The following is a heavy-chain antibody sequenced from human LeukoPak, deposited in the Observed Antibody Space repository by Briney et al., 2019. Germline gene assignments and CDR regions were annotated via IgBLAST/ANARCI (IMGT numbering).Heavy chain of an antibody. V-gene: IGHV4-59*08. D-gene: IGHD2-15*01. CDR1: GGSISNYY. CDR2: IYYSGNT. Sequence: PSETLSLTCTVSGGSISNYYWSWIRQPPGRGLEWIGFIYYSGNTNYNPSLKSRVTISVDTSKNQFSLKLSSVTAADTAVYYCARQGYCSGGTCYGWFDPWGQGTLVTVSS. J-gene: IGHJ5*02. CDR3: ARQGYCSGGTCYGWFDP.